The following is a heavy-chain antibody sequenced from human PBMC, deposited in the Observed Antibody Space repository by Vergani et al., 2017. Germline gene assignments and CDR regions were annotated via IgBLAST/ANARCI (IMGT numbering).Heavy chain of an antibody. CDR3: ARDLGAATEDSGFDY. V-gene: IGHV3-74*01. D-gene: IGHD6-25*01. CDR2: INSDGSST. CDR1: GFTFSSYW. J-gene: IGHJ4*02. Sequence: ELQLLESGGGLVQPGGSLRLSCAASGFTFSSYWMHWVRQAPGKGLVWVSRINSDGSSTSYADSVKGRFTISRDTAKNTLYLQMNSLSAEDTAVYYCARDLGAATEDSGFDYWGQGTLVTVSA.